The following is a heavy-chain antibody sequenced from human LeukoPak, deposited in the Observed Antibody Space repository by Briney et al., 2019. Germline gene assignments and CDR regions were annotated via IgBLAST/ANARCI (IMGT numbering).Heavy chain of an antibody. CDR3: ARDQSYYDFWSGYWVASPPYYYYGMDV. J-gene: IGHJ6*02. V-gene: IGHV3-7*01. Sequence: GGSLRLSCAASGFTVSSNYMSWVRQAPGKGLEWVANIKQDGSEKYYVDSVKGRFTISRDNAKNPLYLQMNSLRAEDTAVYYCARDQSYYDFWSGYWVASPPYYYYGMDVWGQGTTVTVSS. CDR2: IKQDGSEK. D-gene: IGHD3-3*01. CDR1: GFTVSSNY.